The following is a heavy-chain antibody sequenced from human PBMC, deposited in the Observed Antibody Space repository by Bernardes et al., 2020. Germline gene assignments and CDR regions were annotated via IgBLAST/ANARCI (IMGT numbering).Heavy chain of an antibody. V-gene: IGHV3-9*01. CDR3: AKDIKHSGGPIDR. J-gene: IGHJ5*02. CDR1: GFKFDDYA. D-gene: IGHD2-15*01. Sequence: GGSLRLSCAASGFKFDDYAMHWVRQVPGKGLEWVSGISWNSVYIDQADSVKGRFTISRDNAKNSLFLQMNSLRDEDSGLYYCAKDIKHSGGPIDRWGQGTLGTVSS. CDR2: ISWNSVYI.